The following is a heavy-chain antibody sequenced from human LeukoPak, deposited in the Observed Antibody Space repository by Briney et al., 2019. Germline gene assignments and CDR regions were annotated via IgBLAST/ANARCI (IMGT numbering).Heavy chain of an antibody. CDR1: GFTFSSYA. CDR2: ISGSGGST. J-gene: IGHJ4*02. D-gene: IGHD1-26*01. Sequence: GGSLRLSCAASGFTFSSYAMSWVRQAPGKGLEWVSAISGSGGSTYYADSVKGRFTISRDNSKNTLYLQMNSLRAEDTAVYYCVTPFVGATQKKLDYWGQGTLVTVSS. CDR3: VTPFVGATQKKLDY. V-gene: IGHV3-23*01.